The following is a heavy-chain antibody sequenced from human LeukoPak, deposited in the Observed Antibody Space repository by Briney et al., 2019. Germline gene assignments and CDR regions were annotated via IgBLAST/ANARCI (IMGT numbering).Heavy chain of an antibody. V-gene: IGHV4-39*01. Sequence: PSETLSLTCTVSGDSISSSIYCWGWIRQPPGKGLEWIGCIYYNGYTYYTSSLKSRVTIFVNTSKNQFSLKLISVTAADTAVYYCARQGGDTMVRGVVRDWFDPWGQGTLVTVSS. CDR3: ARQGGDTMVRGVVRDWFDP. J-gene: IGHJ5*02. CDR2: IYYNGYT. D-gene: IGHD3-10*01. CDR1: GDSISSSIYC.